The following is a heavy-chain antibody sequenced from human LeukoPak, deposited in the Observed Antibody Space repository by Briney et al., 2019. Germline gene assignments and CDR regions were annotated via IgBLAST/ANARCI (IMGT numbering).Heavy chain of an antibody. D-gene: IGHD3-9*01. J-gene: IGHJ4*02. Sequence: ASVNVSCKATGYTFASYGISWVRQARGQGIEWMGWISAYNGNTNYAQKLQGRVTMTTDTSTSTAYMELRSLRSDDTAVYYCARDRSYYDILTGYYSPYDYWGQGTLVTVSS. CDR2: ISAYNGNT. CDR1: GYTFASYG. V-gene: IGHV1-18*01. CDR3: ARDRSYYDILTGYYSPYDY.